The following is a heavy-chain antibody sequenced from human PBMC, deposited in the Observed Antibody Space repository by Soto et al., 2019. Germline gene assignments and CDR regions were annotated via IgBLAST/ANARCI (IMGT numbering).Heavy chain of an antibody. CDR1: GFTFSSYG. Sequence: QVQLVESGGGVVQPGRSLRLSCAASGFTFSSYGMHWVRQAPVKGLEWVAVISYDGSNKYYADSVKGRFTISRDNSKNTLYLQMNSLRAEDTAVYYCAKADGVIYGMDVWGQGTTVTVSS. CDR2: ISYDGSNK. V-gene: IGHV3-30*18. CDR3: AKADGVIYGMDV. J-gene: IGHJ6*02. D-gene: IGHD3-10*01.